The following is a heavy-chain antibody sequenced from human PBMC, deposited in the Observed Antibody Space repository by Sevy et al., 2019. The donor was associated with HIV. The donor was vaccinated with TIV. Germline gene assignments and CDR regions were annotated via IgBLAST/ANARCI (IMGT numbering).Heavy chain of an antibody. V-gene: IGHV1-3*01. J-gene: IGHJ6*02. CDR2: INAANGNT. Sequence: ASVKVSCKASGYYFSNYAMHWVRQAPGQRHEWMGWINAANGNTKYSQNFQGRATITRDTSTSTAYMELSSLRSEDTAVYYCASDQVNVHFWSAYSPDHYYYGMDVWGQGITVTVSS. CDR1: GYYFSNYA. D-gene: IGHD3-3*02. CDR3: ASDQVNVHFWSAYSPDHYYYGMDV.